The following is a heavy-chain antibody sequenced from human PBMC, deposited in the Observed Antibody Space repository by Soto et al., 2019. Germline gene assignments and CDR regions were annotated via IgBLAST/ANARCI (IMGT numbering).Heavy chain of an antibody. CDR1: GFTFSIYA. CDR2: ISSGGAST. Sequence: EVQLLESGGGLVQPGGSLRLSCAASGFTFSIYAMSWVRQAPGKGLEWVSGISSGGASTYYADSVKGRFTVSRDKSKNTLFLQMNSLRAEDTALYYCARIPPASSSYDITGFQWYCDLWGRGTLVTVSS. CDR3: ARIPPASSSYDITGFQWYCDL. D-gene: IGHD3-22*01. V-gene: IGHV3-23*01. J-gene: IGHJ2*01.